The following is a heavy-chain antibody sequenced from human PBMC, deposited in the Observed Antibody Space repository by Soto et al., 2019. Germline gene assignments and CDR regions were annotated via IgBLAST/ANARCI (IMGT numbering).Heavy chain of an antibody. CDR3: ARDDPLIAFDI. CDR1: GFTFRNYA. J-gene: IGHJ3*02. V-gene: IGHV3-23*01. CDR2: IGTSGTPT. Sequence: GGSLRLSCIASGFTFRNYAMAWVRQAPGEDLEWVSAIGTSGTPTLYADSVKSRFSISRDDSRNTVSLQMNSLRAEDTAVYYCARDDPLIAFDIWGQGTMVTVSS.